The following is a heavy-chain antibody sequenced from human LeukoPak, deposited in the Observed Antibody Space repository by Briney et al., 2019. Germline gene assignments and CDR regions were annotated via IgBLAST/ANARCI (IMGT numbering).Heavy chain of an antibody. Sequence: GGSLRLSCAASGFTVSSNYMSWVRQTPGKGLEWVSVIYSGGSTYYADSVKGRFTISRDNSKNTLYLQMNSLRAEDTAVYYCARDPPMVRGVMGDYWGQGTLVTVSS. CDR2: IYSGGST. CDR1: GFTVSSNY. J-gene: IGHJ4*02. CDR3: ARDPPMVRGVMGDY. D-gene: IGHD3-10*01. V-gene: IGHV3-66*01.